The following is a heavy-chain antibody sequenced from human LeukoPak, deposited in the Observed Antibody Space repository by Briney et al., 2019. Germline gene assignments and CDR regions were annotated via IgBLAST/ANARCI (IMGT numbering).Heavy chain of an antibody. Sequence: PSETLSLTCAVYGGSFSGYYWSWIRQPPGKGLEWIGEINHSGSTNYNPSLKSRVTISVDTSKNQFSLKLSSVTAEDTAVYYCARAPEVAHPIYDSSEGYYFDYWGQGTLVTVSS. J-gene: IGHJ4*02. CDR2: INHSGST. CDR1: GGSFSGYY. CDR3: ARAPEVAHPIYDSSEGYYFDY. V-gene: IGHV4-34*01. D-gene: IGHD3-22*01.